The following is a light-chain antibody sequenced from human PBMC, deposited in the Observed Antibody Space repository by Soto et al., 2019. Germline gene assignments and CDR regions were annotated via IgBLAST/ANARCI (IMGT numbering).Light chain of an antibody. V-gene: IGKV2-28*01. CDR2: LGS. Sequence: DIVMTQSPLSLPVTPGEPASISCRSSQSLLHSNGYNYLDWYLQKPGQSPQLLIYLGSNRASGVPERFSGSGSGKDFTLKISRVEAEDVGVYYCMQALQTPTFGQGTKVEIK. CDR3: MQALQTPT. J-gene: IGKJ1*01. CDR1: QSLLHSNGYNY.